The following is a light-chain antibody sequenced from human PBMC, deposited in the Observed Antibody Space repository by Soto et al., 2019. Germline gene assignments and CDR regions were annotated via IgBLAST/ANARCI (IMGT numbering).Light chain of an antibody. CDR2: GAF. V-gene: IGKV3-15*01. CDR1: QSVSYN. CDR3: QQYKNWPPLT. Sequence: EIVMTQSPATLSVSPGERATLSCRASQSVSYNLAWYQQKPGQDPRLLIYGAFTRATGIPARFSGSGSGTEFTLTISSLQSEDFAVYYCQQYKNWPPLTFGGGTKVEIK. J-gene: IGKJ4*01.